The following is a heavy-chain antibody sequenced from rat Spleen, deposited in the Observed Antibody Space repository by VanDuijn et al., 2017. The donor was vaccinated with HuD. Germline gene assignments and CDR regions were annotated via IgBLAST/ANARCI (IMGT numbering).Heavy chain of an antibody. CDR1: GFSLTSYH. D-gene: IGHD1-4*01. CDR3: ARSGYTFDF. CDR2: IWTGGST. J-gene: IGHJ1*01. Sequence: QVQLKESGPGLVQPSQTLSLACTVSGFSLTSYHVHWVRQPSGKGLEWMGVIWTGGSTENNSALKSRLSISRDTSKSQVFLKMNSLQTEDTAMYFCARSGYTFDFWGPGTMVTVSP. V-gene: IGHV2-43*01.